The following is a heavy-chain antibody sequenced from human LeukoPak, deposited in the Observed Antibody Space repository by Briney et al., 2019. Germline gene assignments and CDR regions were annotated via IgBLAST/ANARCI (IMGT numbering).Heavy chain of an antibody. D-gene: IGHD5-12*01. V-gene: IGHV3-21*01. Sequence: GGSLRPSCAASGFTFSNYNMNWVRQAPGKGLEWVSSITSSSTYIYYADSVKGRFTISRDNAKNSLYLQMNSLRAEDTAVYYCARGPSGYHNTGGQGTLVTVSS. J-gene: IGHJ4*02. CDR3: ARGPSGYHNT. CDR1: GFTFSNYN. CDR2: ITSSSTYI.